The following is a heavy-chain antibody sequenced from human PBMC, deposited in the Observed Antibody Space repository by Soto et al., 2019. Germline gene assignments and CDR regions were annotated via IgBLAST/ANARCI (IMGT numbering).Heavy chain of an antibody. J-gene: IGHJ3*02. CDR2: ISAYNGNT. CDR3: ARHGDYGAFDI. CDR1: GYTFTRYG. Sequence: GAPVKGFSQASGYTFTRYGISWGRQAPGQGLEWMGWISAYNGNTNYAQKLQGRVTMTTDTSTSTAYMELRSLRSDDTAVYYCARHGDYGAFDIWGQGTMVTVSS. D-gene: IGHD4-17*01. V-gene: IGHV1-18*01.